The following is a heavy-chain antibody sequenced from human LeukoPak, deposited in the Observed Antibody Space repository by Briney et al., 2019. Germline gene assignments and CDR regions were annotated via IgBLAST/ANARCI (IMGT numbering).Heavy chain of an antibody. J-gene: IGHJ4*02. Sequence: PGGSLRLSCVASGFTFSNYAMSWVRQAPGKGLEWVSAITGSGTNRYYADSLKGRFTTSRDNSKNTAFLQMSSLRHEDTAIYYCVIWGDYDVLTGYYVPDYWGQGTLVTVAS. CDR2: ITGSGTNR. D-gene: IGHD3-9*01. CDR1: GFTFSNYA. CDR3: VIWGDYDVLTGYYVPDY. V-gene: IGHV3-23*01.